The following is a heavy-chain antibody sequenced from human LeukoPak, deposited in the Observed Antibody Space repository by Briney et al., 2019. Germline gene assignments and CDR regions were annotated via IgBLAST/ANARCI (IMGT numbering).Heavy chain of an antibody. Sequence: SETLSLTCTVSGGSISSSSYYWGWIRQPPGKGLEWIGSIYYSGSTYYNPSLKSRVTISVDTSKNQFSLKLSSVTAADTAVYYCARQGIAVRPLDDAFDIWGQGTMVTVSS. D-gene: IGHD6-6*01. J-gene: IGHJ3*02. CDR3: ARQGIAVRPLDDAFDI. CDR2: IYYSGST. V-gene: IGHV4-39*01. CDR1: GGSISSSSYY.